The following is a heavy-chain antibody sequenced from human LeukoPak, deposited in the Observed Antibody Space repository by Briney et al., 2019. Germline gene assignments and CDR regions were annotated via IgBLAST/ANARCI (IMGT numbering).Heavy chain of an antibody. J-gene: IGHJ4*02. CDR1: GDSVSSNGAA. Sequence: QTLSLTCAISGDSVSSNGAAWYWIRQSPSRGLEWLGRTFYRSKWFYEYAVSVESRITVRPDTSKNHYSLELRSVTPEDTAVYYCARDPSGDQGLDYWGQGILVTVST. V-gene: IGHV6-1*01. CDR2: TFYRSKWFY. CDR3: ARDPSGDQGLDY. D-gene: IGHD3-10*01.